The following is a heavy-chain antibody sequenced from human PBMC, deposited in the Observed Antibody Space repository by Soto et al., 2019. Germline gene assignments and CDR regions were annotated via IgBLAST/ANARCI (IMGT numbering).Heavy chain of an antibody. V-gene: IGHV4-34*01. D-gene: IGHD2-2*02. CDR2: INHSGST. CDR1: GGSFRGYY. J-gene: IGHJ3*01. Sequence: SLTCAVYGGSFRGYYWGWIRQPPGKGLEWIGEINHSGSTNYNPSLKSRVTISVDTSKNQFSLKLSSVTAADTAVYYCARLGGKILKYQPLDRGARTPRALQNGGQGTMDTVSS. CDR3: ARLGGKILKYQPLDRGARTPRALQN.